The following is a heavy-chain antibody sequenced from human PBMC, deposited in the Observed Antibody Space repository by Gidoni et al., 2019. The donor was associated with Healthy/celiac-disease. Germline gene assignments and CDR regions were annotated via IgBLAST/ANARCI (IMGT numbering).Heavy chain of an antibody. D-gene: IGHD1-26*01. CDR3: AREGSGSYLGYFDY. CDR2: IKQDGSEK. Sequence: EVQLVESGGGLVQPGGSLRLSCAASGFTFSSYWMSWVRQAPGKGLEWVANIKQDGSEKYYVDSVKGRFTISRDNAKNSLYLQMNSLRAEDTAVYYCAREGSGSYLGYFDYWGQGTLVTVSS. CDR1: GFTFSSYW. V-gene: IGHV3-7*05. J-gene: IGHJ4*02.